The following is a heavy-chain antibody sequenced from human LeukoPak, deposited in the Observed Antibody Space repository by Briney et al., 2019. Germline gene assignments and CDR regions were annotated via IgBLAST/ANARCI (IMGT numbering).Heavy chain of an antibody. V-gene: IGHV4-34*01. D-gene: IGHD3-22*01. CDR3: ARHPYYYDSSGYLT. CDR1: GGSFSGYY. CDR2: INHSGST. Sequence: SETLSLTCAVYGGSFSGYYWSWIRQPPGKGLEWIGEINHSGSTNYNPSLKSRVTISVDTSKNQFSLKLSSVTAADTAVYYCARHPYYYDSSGYLTWGQGTLVTVSS. J-gene: IGHJ4*02.